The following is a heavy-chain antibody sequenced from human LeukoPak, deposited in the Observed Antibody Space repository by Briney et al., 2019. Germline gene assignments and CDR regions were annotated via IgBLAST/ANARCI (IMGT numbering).Heavy chain of an antibody. CDR2: INHSGST. J-gene: IGHJ4*02. V-gene: IGHV4-34*01. CDR3: ARGGSDVVVVVAATPGGIDY. Sequence: SETLSLTCAVYGGSFSGYYWSWIRQPPGKGVEWIGEINHSGSTNYNPSLKSRVTITVATPKNQFSLKLSSVTAADTAVYYCARGGSDVVVVVAATPGGIDYWGQETLDSVPS. CDR1: GGSFSGYY. D-gene: IGHD2-15*01.